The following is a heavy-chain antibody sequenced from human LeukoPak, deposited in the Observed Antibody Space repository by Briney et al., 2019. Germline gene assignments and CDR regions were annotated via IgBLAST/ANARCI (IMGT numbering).Heavy chain of an antibody. CDR1: GGSISSGDYY. V-gene: IGHV4-30-4*01. CDR3: ARADCSGGSCPFDY. D-gene: IGHD2-15*01. CDR2: IYYSGST. Sequence: SETLSLTCTVSGGSISSGDYYGSWIRQPPGKGLEWIGYIYYSGSTYYNPSLKSRVTISVDTSKNQFSLKLSSVTAADTAVYYCARADCSGGSCPFDYWGQGTLVTVSS. J-gene: IGHJ4*02.